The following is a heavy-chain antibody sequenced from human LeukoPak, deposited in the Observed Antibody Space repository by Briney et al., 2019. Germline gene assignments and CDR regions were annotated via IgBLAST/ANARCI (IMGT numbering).Heavy chain of an antibody. CDR2: ISGSGGST. J-gene: IGHJ6*04. D-gene: IGHD3-10*02. CDR1: GFTFSSYG. Sequence: GGSLRLSCAASGFTFSSYGMSWVRQAPEKGLEWVSAISGSGGSTYYADSVKGRFTISRDNAKNSLYLQMNSLRAEDTAVYYCAELGITTIGGVWGKGTTVTISS. CDR3: AELGITTIGGV. V-gene: IGHV3-23*01.